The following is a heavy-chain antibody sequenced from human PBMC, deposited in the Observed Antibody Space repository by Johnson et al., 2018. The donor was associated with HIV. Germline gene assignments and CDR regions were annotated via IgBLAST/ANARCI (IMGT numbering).Heavy chain of an antibody. CDR1: GFTSDDYA. CDR2: IGTAGDT. V-gene: IGHV3-13*01. Sequence: VQLVESGGGLVQPGRSLRLSCAASGFTSDDYAMHWVRQAPGKGLEWVSAIGTAGDTYSPGSVKGRFTISRENAKNSLYLQMNSLRADDTAIYYCALTESRFLEWLFRAFDIWGQGTMVTVSS. D-gene: IGHD3-3*01. J-gene: IGHJ3*02. CDR3: ALTESRFLEWLFRAFDI.